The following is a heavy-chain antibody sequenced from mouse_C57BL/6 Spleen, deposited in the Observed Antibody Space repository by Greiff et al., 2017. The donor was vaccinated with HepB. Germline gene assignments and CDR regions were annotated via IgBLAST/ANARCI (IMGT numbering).Heavy chain of an antibody. Sequence: EVQLQQSGPVLVKPGASVKMSCKASGYTFTDYYMNWVKQSHGKSLEWIGVINPYNGGTSYNQKFKGKATLTVDKSSSTAYMELNSLTSEDSAVYYCARGNYYDYDVWYFDVWGTGTTVTVSS. J-gene: IGHJ1*03. V-gene: IGHV1-19*01. D-gene: IGHD2-4*01. CDR1: GYTFTDYY. CDR2: INPYNGGT. CDR3: ARGNYYDYDVWYFDV.